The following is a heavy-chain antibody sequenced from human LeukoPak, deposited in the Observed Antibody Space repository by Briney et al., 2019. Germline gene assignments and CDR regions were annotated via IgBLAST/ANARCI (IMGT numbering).Heavy chain of an antibody. CDR2: INHSGST. CDR3: ARDVLVPAAMTNAFDI. CDR1: GGSFSGYY. J-gene: IGHJ3*02. V-gene: IGHV4-34*01. D-gene: IGHD2-2*01. Sequence: SETLSLTCAVYGGSFSGYYWSWIRQPPGKGLEWIGEINHSGSTNYNPSLKSRVTISVDTSKNQFSLKLSSVTAADTAVYYCARDVLVPAAMTNAFDIWGQGTMVTVSS.